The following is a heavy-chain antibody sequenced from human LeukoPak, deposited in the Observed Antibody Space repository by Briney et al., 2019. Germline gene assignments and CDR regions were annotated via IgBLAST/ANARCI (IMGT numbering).Heavy chain of an antibody. CDR3: ARVSGYYGTSD. CDR2: ISSSGSTI. D-gene: IGHD3-10*01. J-gene: IGHJ4*02. Sequence: GGSLRLSCAASGFTFSSYEMNWVRQAPGKGLEWVSYISSSGSTIYYADSVKGRFTISRDNAKNSLYLQMNSLSAEDTAVYYCARVSGYYGTSDWGQGTLVTVSS. CDR1: GFTFSSYE. V-gene: IGHV3-48*03.